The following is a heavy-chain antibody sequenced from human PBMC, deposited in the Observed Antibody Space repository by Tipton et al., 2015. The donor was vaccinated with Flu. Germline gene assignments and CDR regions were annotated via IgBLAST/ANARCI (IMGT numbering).Heavy chain of an antibody. J-gene: IGHJ4*02. CDR3: AREGRNSGGLDY. Sequence: TLSLTCTVSGGSISSSSYHWGWIRQPPGMRLEWIGSVHYSGSTYQNPSLESRVTISVDTSKNQFSLKLSSVTAADTAVYFCAREGRNSGGLDYWGQGTLVTVSS. V-gene: IGHV4-39*07. CDR2: VHYSGST. D-gene: IGHD1-26*01. CDR1: GGSISSSSYH.